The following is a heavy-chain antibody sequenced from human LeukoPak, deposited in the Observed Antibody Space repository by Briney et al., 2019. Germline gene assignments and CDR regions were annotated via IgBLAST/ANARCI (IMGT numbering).Heavy chain of an antibody. J-gene: IGHJ4*02. V-gene: IGHV3-23*01. CDR2: ISDSGGST. D-gene: IGHD3-10*01. CDR1: GFTFSSYA. CDR3: AREVGYFDY. Sequence: PGGSLRFSCAASGFTFSSYAMSWVRQAPGKGLEWVSVISDSGGSTYYADSVKGRFTISRDNSKNTLYLQMNSLRAEDTAVYYCAREVGYFDYWGQGTLVTVSS.